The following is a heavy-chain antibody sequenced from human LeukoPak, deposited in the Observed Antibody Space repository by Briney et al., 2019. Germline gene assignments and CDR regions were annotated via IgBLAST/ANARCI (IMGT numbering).Heavy chain of an antibody. CDR1: GFIFSNYG. CDR2: IWYDGRTK. D-gene: IGHD6-19*01. Sequence: GGSLRLSREVSGFIFSNYGMHWVRQAPGKGLEWVALIWYDGRTKFHADSVKGRFTISRDNSANTLYLQMSSLRVEDTAVYYCAREWGRIAVAGGPGYWGQGALVTVSS. J-gene: IGHJ4*02. V-gene: IGHV3-33*01. CDR3: AREWGRIAVAGGPGY.